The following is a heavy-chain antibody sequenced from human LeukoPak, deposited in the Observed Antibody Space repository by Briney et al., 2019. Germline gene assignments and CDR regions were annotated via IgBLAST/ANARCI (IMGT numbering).Heavy chain of an antibody. Sequence: SETLPLTCTVSGGSISSGGYYWSWIRQHPGKGLEWIGYIYYSGSTYYNPSLKSRVTISVETSKNQFSLKLSSVTAADTAVYYCARDRSGEGFGEFYNWFDPWGQGTLVTVSS. CDR3: ARDRSGEGFGEFYNWFDP. J-gene: IGHJ5*02. V-gene: IGHV4-31*03. CDR1: GGSISSGGYY. D-gene: IGHD3-10*01. CDR2: IYYSGST.